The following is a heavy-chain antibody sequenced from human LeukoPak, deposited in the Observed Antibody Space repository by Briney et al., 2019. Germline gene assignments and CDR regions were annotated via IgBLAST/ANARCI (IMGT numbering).Heavy chain of an antibody. CDR2: IYYSGST. CDR3: ARGYHDFSGYWLSYFDY. CDR1: GGSISSYY. V-gene: IGHV4-59*07. J-gene: IGHJ4*02. D-gene: IGHD3-22*01. Sequence: KPSDTLSLTCTVSGGSISSYYWSWIRQPPGKGLEWIGYIYYSGSTNYNPSLKSRVTISVDTSKNQFSLKLSSVTAADTAVYYCARGYHDFSGYWLSYFDYWGQGTLVTVSS.